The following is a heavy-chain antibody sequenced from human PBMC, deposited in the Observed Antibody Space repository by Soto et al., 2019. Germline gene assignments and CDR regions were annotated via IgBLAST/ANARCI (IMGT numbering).Heavy chain of an antibody. D-gene: IGHD3-10*01. V-gene: IGHV3-33*01. CDR3: VREHYGSGSFDY. CDR2: IWYDGSNK. J-gene: IGHJ4*02. Sequence: QVQLVESGRGVVQPGRSLRLSCAASEFTFSSYGMHWVRQAPGKGLEWVAVIWYDGSNKYYADSVKGRFTISRDNSKNTLYLQMNSLRAEDTAVYFCVREHYGSGSFDYWGQETLDTVSS. CDR1: EFTFSSYG.